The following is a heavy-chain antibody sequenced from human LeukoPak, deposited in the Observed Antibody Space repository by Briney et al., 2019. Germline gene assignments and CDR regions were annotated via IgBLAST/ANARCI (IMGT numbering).Heavy chain of an antibody. CDR2: IYFSGRT. D-gene: IGHD6-19*01. CDR3: ARPGSGIAVAVYY. J-gene: IGHJ4*02. V-gene: IGHV4-39*01. Sequence: SETLSLTCSVSGDSVSRSDSYWDWIRQPPGKGLEWIGTIYFSGRTYYSPSLKSRVTMSVDPSNNQFSLNLRSVTAADTAVYYCARPGSGIAVAVYYWGQGTLVTVSS. CDR1: GDSVSRSDSY.